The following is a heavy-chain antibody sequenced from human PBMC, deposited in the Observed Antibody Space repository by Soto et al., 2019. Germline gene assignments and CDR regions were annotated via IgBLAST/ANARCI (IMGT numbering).Heavy chain of an antibody. CDR3: ARQGSYCSGGSCYSPYYGMDV. CDR2: IYPGDSDT. CDR1: GYSFTSYW. Sequence: PGESLKISCKGSGYSFTSYWIGWVRQMPGKGLEWMGIIYPGDSDTRYSPSFQGQVTISADKSISTAYLQWSSLKASDTAMYYCARQGSYCSGGSCYSPYYGMDVWGQGTTVTSP. V-gene: IGHV5-51*01. J-gene: IGHJ6*02. D-gene: IGHD2-15*01.